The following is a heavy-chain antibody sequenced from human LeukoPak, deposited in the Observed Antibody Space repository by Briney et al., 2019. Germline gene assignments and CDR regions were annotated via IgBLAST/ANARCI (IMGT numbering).Heavy chain of an antibody. J-gene: IGHJ4*02. V-gene: IGHV4-39*07. Sequence: SETLSPTCTVSGGSISSSSYYWGWIRQPPGKGLEWIGSIYYSGSTYYNPSLKSRVTISVDTSKNQFSLKLSSVTAADTAVYYCARDGEFSGSWFGELMGFDYWGQGTLVTVSS. CDR3: ARDGEFSGSWFGELMGFDY. CDR1: GGSISSSSYY. D-gene: IGHD3-10*01. CDR2: IYYSGST.